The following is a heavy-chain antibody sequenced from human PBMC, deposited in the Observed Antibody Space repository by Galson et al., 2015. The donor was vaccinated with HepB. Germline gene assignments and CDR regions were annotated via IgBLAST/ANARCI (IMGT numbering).Heavy chain of an antibody. D-gene: IGHD5-24*01. Sequence: SLRLSCAASGFSFSYFPVHWVRQAPGKGLEWVSGTSGSGGSTYYADSVQGRFTISRDKSKNTLYLQLKSLRADDTAVYYCAIAYEMDTLFLGYDAFDIRGQGTMVTVSS. CDR2: TSGSGGST. CDR1: GFSFSYFP. J-gene: IGHJ3*02. V-gene: IGHV3-23*01. CDR3: AIAYEMDTLFLGYDAFDI.